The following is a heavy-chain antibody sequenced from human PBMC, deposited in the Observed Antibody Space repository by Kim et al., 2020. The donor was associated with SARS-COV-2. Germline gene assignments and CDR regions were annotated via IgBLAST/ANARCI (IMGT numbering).Heavy chain of an antibody. CDR3: ARGRPPTYYYDSSGYQFDAFDI. CDR1: GGSFSGYY. Sequence: SETLSLTCAVYGGSFSGYYWSWIRQPPGKGLEWIGEINHSGSTNYNPSLKSRVTISVDTSKNQFSLKLSSVTAADTAVYYCARGRPPTYYYDSSGYQFDAFDIWGQGTMVTVSS. V-gene: IGHV4-34*01. J-gene: IGHJ3*02. D-gene: IGHD3-22*01. CDR2: INHSGST.